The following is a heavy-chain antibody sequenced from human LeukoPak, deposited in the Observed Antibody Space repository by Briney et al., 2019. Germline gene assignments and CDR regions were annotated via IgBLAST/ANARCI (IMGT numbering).Heavy chain of an antibody. V-gene: IGHV5-51*01. CDR2: IYPGDSDT. D-gene: IGHD6-6*01. J-gene: IGHJ4*02. Sequence: GESLKISCQGSGYSFTSYWIGWVRQMPGKGLEWMGIIYPGDSDTRYSPSFQGQVTISADKSIGTAYLQWSSLKASDTAMYYCARFDRSRPGLSDYWGQGTLVTVSS. CDR3: ARFDRSRPGLSDY. CDR1: GYSFTSYW.